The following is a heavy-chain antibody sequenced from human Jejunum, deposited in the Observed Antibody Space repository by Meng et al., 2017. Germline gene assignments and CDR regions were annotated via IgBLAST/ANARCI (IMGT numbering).Heavy chain of an antibody. J-gene: IGHJ5*02. CDR3: ARASVGNCGGDCYSPHWFDP. D-gene: IGHD2-21*02. CDR2: SYHTGSS. V-gene: IGHV4-30-2*01. Sequence: QLQLQESGSGLVQPSQTLSLTCAVSGGSISSGAYSWSWIRQPPGKGLEWIGHSYHTGSSNYNPPLESRVTISVDRSKNQFSLKLTSVTAADTAVYYCARASVGNCGGDCYSPHWFDPWGQGTLVTVSS. CDR1: GGSISSGAYS.